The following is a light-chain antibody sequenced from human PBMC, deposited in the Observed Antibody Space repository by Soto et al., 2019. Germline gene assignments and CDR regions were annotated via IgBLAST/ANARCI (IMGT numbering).Light chain of an antibody. CDR3: ATWDSSRSAGV. CDR1: SNIGNNY. J-gene: IGLJ7*01. CDR2: DNN. Sequence: QSVLTQPPSVSAAPGQKVTISCSGSSNIGNNYVSWYQQLPGTAPKLLIYDNNKRPSGIPDRFSGSKSGTSATLGITGLQTGDEADYYCATWDSSRSAGVFGGGTQLTVL. V-gene: IGLV1-51*01.